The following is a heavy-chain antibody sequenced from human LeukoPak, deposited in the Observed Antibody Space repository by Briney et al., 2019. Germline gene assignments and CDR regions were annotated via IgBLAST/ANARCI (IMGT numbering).Heavy chain of an antibody. CDR2: IHYSGTT. Sequence: SETLSLTCTVSGGSISSSSYYWGWIRQPPGKGLEYIGGIHYSGTTYYNPSLKSRLTISVDTSKNQFSLKLSSVTAADTAVYYCARPLFDSSGWDNPYYYYGMDVWGQGTTVTVSS. CDR3: ARPLFDSSGWDNPYYYYGMDV. J-gene: IGHJ6*02. V-gene: IGHV4-39*01. D-gene: IGHD6-19*01. CDR1: GGSISSSSYY.